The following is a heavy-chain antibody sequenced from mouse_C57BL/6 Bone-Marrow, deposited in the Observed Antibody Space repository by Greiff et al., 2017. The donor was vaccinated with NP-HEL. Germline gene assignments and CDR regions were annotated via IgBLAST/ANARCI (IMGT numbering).Heavy chain of an antibody. CDR3: ARDPSYGNHYFDY. CDR1: GFTFSDYY. J-gene: IGHJ2*01. V-gene: IGHV5-16*01. Sequence: EVQLVESEGGLVQPGSSMKLSCTASGFTFSDYYMAWVRQVPEKGLEWVANINYDGSSTYYLDSLKSRFIISRDNAKNILYLQMSSLKSEDTATYYCARDPSYGNHYFDYWGQGTTLTVSS. CDR2: INYDGSST. D-gene: IGHD2-10*01.